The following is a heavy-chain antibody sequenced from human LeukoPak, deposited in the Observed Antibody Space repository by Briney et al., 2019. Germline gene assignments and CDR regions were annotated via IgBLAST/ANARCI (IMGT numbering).Heavy chain of an antibody. J-gene: IGHJ4*02. CDR2: IYYSGNI. CDR3: ARDSNYYESSGYWPFDY. D-gene: IGHD3-22*01. Sequence: SETLSLTCTVSGGSISGSDYSWTWIRQPPVEGLEWIASIYYSGNILYNPSLKSRVAMSVDTSKNQFSLKLSSVTAADTAVYYCARDSNYYESSGYWPFDYWGQGTLVTVSS. V-gene: IGHV4-39*07. CDR1: GGSISGSDYS.